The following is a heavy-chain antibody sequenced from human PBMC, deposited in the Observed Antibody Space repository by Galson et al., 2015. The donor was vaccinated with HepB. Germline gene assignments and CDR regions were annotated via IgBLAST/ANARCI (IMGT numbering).Heavy chain of an antibody. Sequence: SETLSLTCAVSGYSISSSDWWGWIRQPPGKGLQWLGYIFHTGNTYYNPSLNSRVTMSIDTSKNQFYLKLGSVTAVDTAVYYCARKPDSGWYDWWGQGTLVTVSS. CDR1: GYSISSSDW. D-gene: IGHD6-19*01. CDR2: IFHTGNT. J-gene: IGHJ5*01. CDR3: ARKPDSGWYDW. V-gene: IGHV4-28*01.